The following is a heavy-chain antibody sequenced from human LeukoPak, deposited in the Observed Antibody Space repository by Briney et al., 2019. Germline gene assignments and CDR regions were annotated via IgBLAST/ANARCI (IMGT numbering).Heavy chain of an antibody. CDR3: AIMTDRIAVAGVPWWYFDL. J-gene: IGHJ2*01. CDR2: IYYSGST. Sequence: SETLSLTCTVSGGSISSYYWSWIRQPPGKGLEWIGYIYYSGSTNYNPSLKSRVTISVDTSKNQFSLKLSSVTAADTAVYYWAIMTDRIAVAGVPWWYFDLWGRGTLVTVSS. CDR1: GGSISSYY. V-gene: IGHV4-59*01. D-gene: IGHD6-19*01.